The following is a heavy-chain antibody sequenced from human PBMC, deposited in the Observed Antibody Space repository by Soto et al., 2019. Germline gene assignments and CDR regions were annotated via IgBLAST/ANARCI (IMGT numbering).Heavy chain of an antibody. CDR2: INSDGSST. D-gene: IGHD3-9*01. J-gene: IGHJ6*03. CDR1: GFTFSSYW. CDR3: ARVKDTPVLRYFDWLLLSMDV. V-gene: IGHV3-74*01. Sequence: GGSLRLSCAASGFTFSSYWMHWVRQAPGKGLVWVSRINSDGSSTSYADSVKGRFTISRDNAKNTLYLQMNSLRAEDTAVYYCARVKDTPVLRYFDWLLLSMDVWGKGTTVTVSS.